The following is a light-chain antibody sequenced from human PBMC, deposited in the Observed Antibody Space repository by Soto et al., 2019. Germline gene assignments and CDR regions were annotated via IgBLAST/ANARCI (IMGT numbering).Light chain of an antibody. J-gene: IGKJ3*01. CDR2: AAS. CDR1: EDISSW. Sequence: DIQMTQSPSSVSTSVGDRVTINCRAREDISSWLAWYQQKPGKAPKLLIYAASNLQSGVPSSFSGSGSGTDFTLTIRSLQPEDFGTYFCQQDYRFACTVGPGTKVDIK. V-gene: IGKV1-12*01. CDR3: QQDYRFACT.